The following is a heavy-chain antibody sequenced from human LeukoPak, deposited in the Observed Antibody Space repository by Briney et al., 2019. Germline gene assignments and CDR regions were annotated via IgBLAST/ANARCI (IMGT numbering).Heavy chain of an antibody. J-gene: IGHJ4*02. CDR2: IFESGKT. CDR3: ASSSWLRDANFDN. V-gene: IGHV4-61*02. CDR1: GASISSGLYY. Sequence: SETLSLTCSVSGASISSGLYYWNWIRQPAGKGLEWIGRIFESGKTNYNPSLKSRVTISVDTSKNQFSLKLRSVTAIDTAVYYCASSSWLRDANFDNWGQGTLVTVST. D-gene: IGHD6-13*01.